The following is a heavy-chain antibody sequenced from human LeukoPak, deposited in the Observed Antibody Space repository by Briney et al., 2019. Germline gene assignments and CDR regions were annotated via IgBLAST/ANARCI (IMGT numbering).Heavy chain of an antibody. V-gene: IGHV1-18*01. J-gene: IGHJ4*02. Sequence: ASVKVSCKASGYTFTSYGTSWVRQDTGQGLEWMGWISTYNGNTNYAQKLQGRVTMTTDTSTSTAYMELRSLRSDDTAVYYCARGYYYDNSGYDYWGQGTLVTVSS. CDR1: GYTFTSYG. CDR3: ARGYYYDNSGYDY. CDR2: ISTYNGNT. D-gene: IGHD3-22*01.